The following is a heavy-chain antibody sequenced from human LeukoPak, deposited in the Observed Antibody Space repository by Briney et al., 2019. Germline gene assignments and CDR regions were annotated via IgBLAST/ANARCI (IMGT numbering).Heavy chain of an antibody. J-gene: IGHJ4*02. CDR1: GGSFSGYY. CDR3: ARGRYLTTGGGAAAGFLDY. V-gene: IGHV4-34*01. D-gene: IGHD6-13*01. Sequence: SETLSLTCGVSGGSFSGYYWNWIRQPPGKGLEWIGEINHSGSTNYNPSLKSRVTISVDTSQKQFSLRLRSVTAADTPVYYCARGRYLTTGGGAAAGFLDYWGEGTLVTVSS. CDR2: INHSGST.